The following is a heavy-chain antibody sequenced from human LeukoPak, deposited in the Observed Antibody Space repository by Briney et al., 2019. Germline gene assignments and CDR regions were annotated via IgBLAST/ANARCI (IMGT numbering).Heavy chain of an antibody. J-gene: IGHJ4*02. CDR1: GYTLTVYY. Sequence: ASVNVSCKASGYTLTVYYMHWVRQAPGQGLEWMGWIDPNSGGTNYAQKFQGRVAMTRDTSISTAYMELSRLRSDGTAVYYCARGGSGSYPQPGLYWDQGTLVTVSS. D-gene: IGHD1-26*01. CDR2: IDPNSGGT. V-gene: IGHV1-2*02. CDR3: ARGGSGSYPQPGLY.